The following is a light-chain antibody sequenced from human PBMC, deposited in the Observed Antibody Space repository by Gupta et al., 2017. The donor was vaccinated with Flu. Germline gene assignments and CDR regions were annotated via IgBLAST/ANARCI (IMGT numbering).Light chain of an antibody. CDR3: QQRSNWPPWS. J-gene: IGKJ1*01. V-gene: IGKV3-11*01. Sequence: EIVLTQSPATLSLSPGERATLSCRASQSVSSYLAWYQQKPGQAPRLLIYDASNRATGIPARFSGSGYGTDLTLTISSREREDFAVYYCQQRSNWPPWSFGQGTKVEIK. CDR2: DAS. CDR1: QSVSSY.